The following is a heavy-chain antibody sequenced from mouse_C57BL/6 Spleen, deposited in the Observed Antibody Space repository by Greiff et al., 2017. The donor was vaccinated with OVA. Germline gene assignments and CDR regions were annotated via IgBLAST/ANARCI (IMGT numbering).Heavy chain of an antibody. D-gene: IGHD1-1*01. CDR1: GFTFSSYA. CDR3: ARTVVAMDY. J-gene: IGHJ4*01. CDR2: ISDGGSYT. Sequence: EVQGVESGGGLVKPGGSLKLSCAASGFTFSSYAMSWVRQTPEKRLEWVATISDGGSYTYYPDNVKGRFTISRDNAKNNLYLQMSHLKSEDTAMYYCARTVVAMDYWGQGTSVTVSS. V-gene: IGHV5-4*01.